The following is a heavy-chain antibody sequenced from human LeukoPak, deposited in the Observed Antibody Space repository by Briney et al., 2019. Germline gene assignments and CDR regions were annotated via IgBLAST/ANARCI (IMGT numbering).Heavy chain of an antibody. V-gene: IGHV3-48*03. J-gene: IGHJ4*02. CDR3: ARVGYSGYDDGDDY. CDR1: GFTFSSCE. D-gene: IGHD5-12*01. CDR2: ISSSGSTI. Sequence: GGSLRLSCAASGFTFSSCEMNWVRQAPGKGLEWVSYISSSGSTIYYADSVKGRFTISRDNAKNSLYLQMNSLRAEDTAVYYCARVGYSGYDDGDDYWGQGTLVTVSS.